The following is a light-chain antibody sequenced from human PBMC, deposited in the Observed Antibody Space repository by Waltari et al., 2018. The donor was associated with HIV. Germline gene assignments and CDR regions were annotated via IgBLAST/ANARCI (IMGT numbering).Light chain of an antibody. J-gene: IGKJ4*01. CDR2: GAS. V-gene: IGKV1-33*01. CDR3: QQYDNFPL. CDR1: QDISNY. Sequence: DIQLTQSPTSLSASVGDRVTITCQASQDISNYLSWYQQKPGKAPKLLIYGASNLETGVPSRVSGSGSGANFTFTISSLLPEDIATYYCQQYDNFPLFGGGTKVEIK.